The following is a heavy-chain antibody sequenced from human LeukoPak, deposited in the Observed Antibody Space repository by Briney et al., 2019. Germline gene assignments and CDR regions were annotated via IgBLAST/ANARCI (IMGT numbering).Heavy chain of an antibody. CDR2: ISYDGSNK. V-gene: IGHV3-30*14. Sequence: GGSLRLSCAASGLTFSSYAMHWVRQAPGKGLEWVAVISYDGSNKYYADSVKGRFTISRDNSKNTLYLQMSSLRAEDTAVYYCVKDLAVTATPILDYWGQGTLVTVSS. CDR1: GLTFSSYA. J-gene: IGHJ4*02. D-gene: IGHD2-15*01. CDR3: VKDLAVTATPILDY.